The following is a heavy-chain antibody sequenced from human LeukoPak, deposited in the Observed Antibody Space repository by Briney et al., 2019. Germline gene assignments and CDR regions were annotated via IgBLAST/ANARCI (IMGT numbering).Heavy chain of an antibody. D-gene: IGHD2-2*01. J-gene: IGHJ6*03. CDR1: GGSISSYY. CDR3: ARVAGLQLRHWALGNYYYMDV. V-gene: IGHV4-59*01. Sequence: SETLSLTCTVSGGSISSYYWSWIRQPPGEGLEWIGYIYYSGSTNYNPSLKSRVTISVDTSKNQFSLKLSSVTAADTAVYYCARVAGLQLRHWALGNYYYMDVWGKGTTVTVSS. CDR2: IYYSGST.